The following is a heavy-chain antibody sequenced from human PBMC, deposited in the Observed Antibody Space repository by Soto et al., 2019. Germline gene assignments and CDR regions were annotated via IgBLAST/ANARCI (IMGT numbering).Heavy chain of an antibody. CDR2: IYYSGST. D-gene: IGHD3-3*01. Sequence: SETLSLTCTVSGGSISSSIYYWGWIRHPPGKGLEWIGSIYYSGSTYYNPSLKSRVTISVDTSKNQFSLKLSSVTAADTAVYYCARLRARFYDFWSGYYPFDYYYGMDVWGQGTTVTVSS. V-gene: IGHV4-39*01. CDR1: GGSISSSIYY. CDR3: ARLRARFYDFWSGYYPFDYYYGMDV. J-gene: IGHJ6*02.